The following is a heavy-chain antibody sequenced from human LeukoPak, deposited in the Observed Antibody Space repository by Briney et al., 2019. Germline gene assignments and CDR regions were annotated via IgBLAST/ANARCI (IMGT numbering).Heavy chain of an antibody. CDR2: IDYRGST. V-gene: IGHV4-59*01. J-gene: IGHJ3*02. CDR3: ARSRSGYSYDHAAFEI. D-gene: IGHD5-18*01. Sequence: SETLSHTCTVSGGSISTYYWSWIRQPPGKGLEWIAYIDYRGSTTYNPSLKSRVTISVDTSRNQFSLKLSSVTAADTAVYYCARSRSGYSYDHAAFEIWGQGTMVTVSS. CDR1: GGSISTYY.